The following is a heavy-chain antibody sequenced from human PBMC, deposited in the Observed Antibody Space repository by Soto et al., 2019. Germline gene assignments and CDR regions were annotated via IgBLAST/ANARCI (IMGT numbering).Heavy chain of an antibody. D-gene: IGHD2-8*01. Sequence: ASVKVSCKATGYSFTDYHIHWVRQAPGQGLEWLGRINPKSGGTSTAQKFQGWVTMTTDTSISTASMELTRLTSDDTAIYYCARGDSTDCSNGVCSFFYNHDMDVWGQGTTVTVSS. CDR3: ARGDSTDCSNGVCSFFYNHDMDV. CDR1: GYSFTDYH. CDR2: INPKSGGT. J-gene: IGHJ6*02. V-gene: IGHV1-2*04.